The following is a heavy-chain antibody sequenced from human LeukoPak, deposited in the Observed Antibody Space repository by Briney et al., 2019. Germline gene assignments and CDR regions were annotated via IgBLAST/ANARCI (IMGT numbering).Heavy chain of an antibody. J-gene: IGHJ4*02. CDR2: MNPNSGNT. Sequence: ASVKVSCKASGGTFSSYAISWVRQAPGQGLEWMGWMNPNSGNTGYAQKFQGRVTITRNTSISTAYMELSSLRSEDTAVYYCARGPSGSYEDWGQGTLVTVSS. V-gene: IGHV1-8*03. CDR1: GGTFSSYA. CDR3: ARGPSGSYED. D-gene: IGHD1-26*01.